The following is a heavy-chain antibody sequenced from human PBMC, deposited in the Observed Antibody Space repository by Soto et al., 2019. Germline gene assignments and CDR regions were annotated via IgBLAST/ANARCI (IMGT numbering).Heavy chain of an antibody. CDR2: VNHSGST. V-gene: IGHV4-34*02. D-gene: IGHD6-19*01. CDR3: ARQWLVRYFDL. CDR1: GGSFNAYY. J-gene: IGHJ2*01. Sequence: QVQLQQWGAGLLKPSETLSLTCAVYGGSFNAYYWSWIRQPPGKGLEWIGEVNHSGSTTYNPSLKSRVRISVDTSRNQFSLKLSSVTAADTAVYYCARQWLVRYFDLWGRGTLVTVSS.